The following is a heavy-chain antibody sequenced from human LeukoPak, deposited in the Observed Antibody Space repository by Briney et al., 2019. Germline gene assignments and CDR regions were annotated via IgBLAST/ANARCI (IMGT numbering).Heavy chain of an antibody. CDR2: IKPDGSEK. CDR3: ARDHRIGRFMDV. Sequence: PGGSLRLSCAASGFTFSSSWMSWVRQAPEKGLEWVANIKPDGSEKHYVDSVKGRFTISRDNAKNSLYLQMTSLRAEDSAVYYCARDHRIGRFMDVWGKGTTVTVSS. D-gene: IGHD1-14*01. CDR1: GFTFSSSW. V-gene: IGHV3-7*01. J-gene: IGHJ6*04.